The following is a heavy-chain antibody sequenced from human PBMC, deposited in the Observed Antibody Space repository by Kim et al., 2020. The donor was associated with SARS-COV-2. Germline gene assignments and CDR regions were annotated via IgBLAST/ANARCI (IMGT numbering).Heavy chain of an antibody. CDR3: AREVDVDTARSPSTNYYYYYGMDV. D-gene: IGHD5-18*01. CDR2: ISAYNGNT. CDR1: GYTFTSYG. Sequence: ASVKVSCKASGYTFTSYGISWVRQAPGQGLEWMGWISAYNGNTNYAQKLQGRVTMTTDTSTSTAYMELRSLRSDDTAVYYCAREVDVDTARSPSTNYYYYYGMDVWGQGTTVTVSS. J-gene: IGHJ6*02. V-gene: IGHV1-18*01.